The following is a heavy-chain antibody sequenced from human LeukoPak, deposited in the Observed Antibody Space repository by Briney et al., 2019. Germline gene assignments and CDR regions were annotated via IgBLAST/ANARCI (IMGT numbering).Heavy chain of an antibody. J-gene: IGHJ4*02. CDR3: ARESVDGYNIPINY. CDR1: GGTFSSYA. V-gene: IGHV1-69*04. Sequence: GASVKVSCKASGGTFSSYAISWVRQAPGQGLEWMGRIIPILGIANYAQKFQGRVTITADKSTSTAYMELSSLRSEDTAVYYCARESVDGYNIPINYWGQGTLVTVSS. D-gene: IGHD5-24*01. CDR2: IIPILGIA.